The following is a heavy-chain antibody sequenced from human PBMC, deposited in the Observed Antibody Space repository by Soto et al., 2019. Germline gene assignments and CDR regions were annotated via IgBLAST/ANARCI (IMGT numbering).Heavy chain of an antibody. V-gene: IGHV1-3*01. Sequence: ASVKVSCKASGYTFTSYAMHWVRQAPGQRLEWMGWINAGNGNTKYSQKFQGRVTITRDTSASTAYMELSSLRSEDTAVYYCARQGGKLPAYFDYWGQGTLVTVSS. CDR1: GYTFTSYA. CDR2: INAGNGNT. J-gene: IGHJ4*02. CDR3: ARQGGKLPAYFDY. D-gene: IGHD1-26*01.